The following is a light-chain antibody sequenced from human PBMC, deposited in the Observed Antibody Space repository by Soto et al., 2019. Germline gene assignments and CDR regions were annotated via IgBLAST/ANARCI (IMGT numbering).Light chain of an antibody. CDR1: QSVSNNY. J-gene: IGKJ1*01. Sequence: EVVLTQSPGTLSLSPGERATLSCRASQSVSNNYLAWYQQKPGQAPRLLIYGASNRATGIPDRFSGSGSGTDFTLTISSLQPDDFATYYCQQYNSYSRTFGQGTKVAIK. V-gene: IGKV3-20*01. CDR2: GAS. CDR3: QQYNSYSRT.